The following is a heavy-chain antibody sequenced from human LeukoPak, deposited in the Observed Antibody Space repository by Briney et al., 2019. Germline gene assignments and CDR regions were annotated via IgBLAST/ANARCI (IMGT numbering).Heavy chain of an antibody. CDR2: ISSSGSTI. CDR1: GFTFTIYA. J-gene: IGHJ5*02. CDR3: ARVMADIVVVPAAMLFDP. V-gene: IGHV3-48*03. D-gene: IGHD2-2*01. Sequence: PGGSLRLSCDASGFTFTIYAMSWVRQGPGKGLEWVSYISSSGSTIYYADSVKGRFTISRDNAKNSLYPQMNSLRAEDTAVYYCARVMADIVVVPAAMLFDPWGQGTLVTVSS.